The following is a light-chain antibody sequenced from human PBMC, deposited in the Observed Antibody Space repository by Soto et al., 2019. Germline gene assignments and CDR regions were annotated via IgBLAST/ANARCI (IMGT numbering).Light chain of an antibody. V-gene: IGLV2-8*01. Sequence: QSVLTQPPSASGSPGQSVTISCTGTSSDVGGYNYVSWYQQHPGKAPKLMIYEVTKRPSGVPDRFSGSKSGNTASLTVSGLLAEDEAVYYCSSYAGSNINVVFGGGTKLTVL. CDR2: EVT. J-gene: IGLJ2*01. CDR1: SSDVGGYNY. CDR3: SSYAGSNINVV.